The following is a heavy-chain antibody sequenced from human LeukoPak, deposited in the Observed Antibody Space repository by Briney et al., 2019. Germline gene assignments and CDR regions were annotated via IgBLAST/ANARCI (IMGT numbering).Heavy chain of an antibody. J-gene: IGHJ3*02. CDR2: FDPEDGET. V-gene: IGHV1-24*01. D-gene: IGHD6-13*01. CDR1: GYTLTELS. CDR3: ATEKVISSSWTHDAFDI. Sequence: ASVKVSCKVSGYTLTELSMHWVRQAPGKGLEWMGGFDPEDGETIYAQKFQGRVTTTEDTSTDTAYMELSSLRSEDTAVYYCATEKVISSSWTHDAFDIWGQGTMVTVSS.